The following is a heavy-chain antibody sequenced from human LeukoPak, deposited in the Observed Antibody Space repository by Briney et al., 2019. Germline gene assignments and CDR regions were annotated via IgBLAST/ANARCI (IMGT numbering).Heavy chain of an antibody. Sequence: SETLSLTCAVYGRSFSGYYWSWIRQPPGKGLEWIGEINHSGSTNYNPSLKSRVTISVDTSKNQFSLKLSSVTAADTAVYYCARGRRGYSYGRAFDYWGQGTLVTVSS. CDR1: GRSFSGYY. J-gene: IGHJ4*02. D-gene: IGHD5-18*01. CDR2: INHSGST. V-gene: IGHV4-34*01. CDR3: ARGRRGYSYGRAFDY.